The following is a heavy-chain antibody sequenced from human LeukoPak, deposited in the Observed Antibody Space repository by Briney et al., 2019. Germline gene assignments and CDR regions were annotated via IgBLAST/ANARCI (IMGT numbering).Heavy chain of an antibody. CDR2: IKSKTDGGTT. V-gene: IGHV3-15*01. CDR1: GFTFSNAW. D-gene: IGHD1-26*01. CDR3: TTEVGATPFDY. Sequence: NPGGSLILSCAASGFTFSNAWMSWVRQAPGKGLEWVGRIKSKTDGGTTDYAAPVKGRFTISRDDSKNTLYLQMNSLKTEDTAVYYCTTEVGATPFDYWGQGTLVTVSS. J-gene: IGHJ4*02.